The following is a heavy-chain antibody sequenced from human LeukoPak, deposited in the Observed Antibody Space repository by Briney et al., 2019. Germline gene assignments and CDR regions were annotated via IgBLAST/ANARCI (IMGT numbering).Heavy chain of an antibody. CDR3: ASPYSNYVSWFDP. CDR1: GGSISSGGSS. Sequence: PSETLSLTCAVSGGSISSGGSSWSWIRQPPGKGLEWIGYIYHSGSTYYNPSLKSRVTISVDGSKNQFSLKLSSVTAADTAVYYCASPYSNYVSWFDPWGQGTLVTVSS. V-gene: IGHV4-30-2*01. D-gene: IGHD4-11*01. J-gene: IGHJ5*02. CDR2: IYHSGST.